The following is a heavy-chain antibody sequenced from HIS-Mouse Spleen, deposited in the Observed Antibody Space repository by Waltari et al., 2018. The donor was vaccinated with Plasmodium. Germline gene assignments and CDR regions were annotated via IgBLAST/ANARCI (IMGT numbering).Heavy chain of an antibody. V-gene: IGHV1-18*01. Sequence: QVQLVQSGTEMKKPGASVKVSCTASGYTFTRYGLNWVRQAPGQGLEWMGWISAYNGNTNYAQKLQGRVTMTTDTSTSTAYMQLRSLRSDDTAVYYCARGSAGDAFDIWGQGTMVTVSS. CDR1: GYTFTRYG. CDR2: ISAYNGNT. J-gene: IGHJ3*02. CDR3: ARGSAGDAFDI. D-gene: IGHD6-19*01.